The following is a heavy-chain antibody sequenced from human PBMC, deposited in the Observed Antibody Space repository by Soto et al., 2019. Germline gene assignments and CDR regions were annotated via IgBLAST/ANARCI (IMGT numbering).Heavy chain of an antibody. D-gene: IGHD2-2*01. J-gene: IGHJ3*02. V-gene: IGHV1-3*01. CDR3: ARVPSTGVVVPAAVGAFDI. CDR2: INACNGNT. Sequence: SVKVSCKASGYTNTIYLISWLRHAPEQGLEWMGWINACNGNTKYSQKLQGRVTITRDTSASTAYMELSSLRSEDTAVYYCARVPSTGVVVPAAVGAFDIWGQGTMVTVSS. CDR1: GYTNTIYL.